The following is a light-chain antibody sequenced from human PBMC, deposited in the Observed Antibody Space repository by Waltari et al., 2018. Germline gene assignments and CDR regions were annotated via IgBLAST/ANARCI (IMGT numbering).Light chain of an antibody. CDR3: TSYTSSSISHVL. Sequence: QSALTQPASVSGSPGQSITISCTGTSSDVGGYNYLSWYQHQPGKAPKLIIYEVSNRPSWVSNRFSGSKSGNTASLTISGLQAEDEGDYYCTSYTSSSISHVLFGGGTKLSVL. CDR1: SSDVGGYNY. J-gene: IGLJ2*01. V-gene: IGLV2-14*01. CDR2: EVS.